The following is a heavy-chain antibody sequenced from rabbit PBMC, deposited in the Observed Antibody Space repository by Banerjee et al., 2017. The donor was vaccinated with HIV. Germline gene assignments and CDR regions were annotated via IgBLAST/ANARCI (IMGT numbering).Heavy chain of an antibody. Sequence: QSLEESGGDLVKPGASLTLTCTASGFTLSTYYMCWVRQAPGKGLEWLACMDAGSSGATYHASWAKGRFTISKTSSTTVTLQMTSLTTADTATYVCARSAGYGGYGYHNLWGPGTLVTVS. CDR3: ARSAGYGGYGYHNL. V-gene: IGHV1S40*01. CDR2: MDAGSSGAT. CDR1: GFTLSTYY. J-gene: IGHJ4*01. D-gene: IGHD6-1*01.